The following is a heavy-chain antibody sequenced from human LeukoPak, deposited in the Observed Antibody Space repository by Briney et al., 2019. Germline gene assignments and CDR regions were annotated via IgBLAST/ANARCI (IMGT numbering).Heavy chain of an antibody. CDR1: GFTFSSYA. D-gene: IGHD4-17*01. CDR3: ARDNDYGDYPDAFDI. Sequence: PGGSLRLSCAASGFTFSSYAMHWVRQAPGKGLEWVAVISYDESNKYYADSVKGRFTISRDNSKNTLYLQMNSLRAEDTAVYYCARDNDYGDYPDAFDIWGQGTMVTVSS. CDR2: ISYDESNK. J-gene: IGHJ3*02. V-gene: IGHV3-30-3*01.